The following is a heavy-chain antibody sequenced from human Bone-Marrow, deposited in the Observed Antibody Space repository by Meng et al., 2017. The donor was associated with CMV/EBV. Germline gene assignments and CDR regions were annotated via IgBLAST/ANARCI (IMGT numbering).Heavy chain of an antibody. CDR3: AKDKGRDSFYGLNV. CDR1: GFTFDDYY. D-gene: IGHD3-10*01. CDR2: INWDGTFT. J-gene: IGHJ6*02. V-gene: IGHV3-43*01. Sequence: GESLKISCVASGFTFDDYYIHWVRQVPGKGLEWVSLINWDGTFTSYAVSVRGRFTMSRDNSRNSVFLQMNSLRIEDTALYYCAKDKGRDSFYGLNVWGRRNTVSVSS.